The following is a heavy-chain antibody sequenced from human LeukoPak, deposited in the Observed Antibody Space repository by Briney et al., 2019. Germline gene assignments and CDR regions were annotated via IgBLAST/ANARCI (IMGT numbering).Heavy chain of an antibody. CDR1: GFTFSNYA. CDR2: VSYDGNAK. D-gene: IGHD6-13*01. J-gene: IGHJ5*02. CDR3: ARHSRRWYDGGINWFDP. Sequence: GGSLRLSCAASGFTFSNYAMHWVRQAPDKGLEWMAIVSYDGNAKYYVDSVKGRFTISRDNSKNTLYLQMNSLRAEDTAVYYCARHSRRWYDGGINWFDPWGQGTLVTVSS. V-gene: IGHV3-30*04.